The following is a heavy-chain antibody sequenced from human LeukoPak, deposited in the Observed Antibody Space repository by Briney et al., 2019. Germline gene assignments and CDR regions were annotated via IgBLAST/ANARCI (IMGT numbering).Heavy chain of an antibody. Sequence: GGSLSLSCAASGFTVSSNYMSWVRQAPGKGLEWVSVIYSGGSTYYADSVKGRFTISRDNSKNTLYLQMNSLRAEDTAVYYCASGITMVRGVIRYWGQGTLVTVSS. CDR1: GFTVSSNY. J-gene: IGHJ4*02. V-gene: IGHV3-53*01. D-gene: IGHD3-10*01. CDR3: ASGITMVRGVIRY. CDR2: IYSGGST.